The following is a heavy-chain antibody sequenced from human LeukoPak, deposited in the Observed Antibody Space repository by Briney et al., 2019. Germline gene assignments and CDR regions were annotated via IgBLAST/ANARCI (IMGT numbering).Heavy chain of an antibody. CDR1: GYTFTSYA. CDR2: INTNTGNP. Sequence: GASVKVSCKASGYTFTSYAMNWVRQAPGQGLEWMGWINTNTGNPTYAQGFTGRFVFSLDTSVSTAYLQISSLKAEDTAVYYCARLREPPDSSGYYGDDAFDIWGQGTMVTVSS. J-gene: IGHJ3*02. CDR3: ARLREPPDSSGYYGDDAFDI. D-gene: IGHD3-22*01. V-gene: IGHV7-4-1*02.